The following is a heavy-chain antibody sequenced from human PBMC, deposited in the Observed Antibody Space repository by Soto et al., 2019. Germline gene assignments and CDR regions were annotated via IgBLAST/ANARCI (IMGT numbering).Heavy chain of an antibody. Sequence: QITLKESGPTLVKPTQTLTLTCTFSGFSLSTSGVGVAWIRQPPGKALEWLAVIYWDDDNRYSPSLKSRLTNTKDAAKDQVVVTMTNMDAVDTATYYCAHRRGFGENSNWGRGTLVTVCS. J-gene: IGHJ4*02. D-gene: IGHD3-10*01. CDR3: AHRRGFGENSN. V-gene: IGHV2-5*02. CDR2: IYWDDDN. CDR1: GFSLSTSGVG.